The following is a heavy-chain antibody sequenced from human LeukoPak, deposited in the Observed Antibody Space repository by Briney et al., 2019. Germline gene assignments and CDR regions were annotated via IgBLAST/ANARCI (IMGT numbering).Heavy chain of an antibody. CDR3: AAGSSGWLSDAFDI. Sequence: GGSLRLSCAASGFTASSNYMSWVRQAPGKGLEWVSVIYSGGSTYYADSVKGRFTISRDNSKNSLYLQMNSLRAEDTAVYYCAAGSSGWLSDAFDIWGQGTMVTVSS. CDR1: GFTASSNY. J-gene: IGHJ3*02. D-gene: IGHD6-19*01. CDR2: IYSGGST. V-gene: IGHV3-66*01.